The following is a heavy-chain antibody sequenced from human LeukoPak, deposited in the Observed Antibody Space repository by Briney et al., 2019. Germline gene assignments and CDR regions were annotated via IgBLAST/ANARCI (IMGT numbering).Heavy chain of an antibody. CDR1: GGSISSSSYY. CDR2: IYYSGST. D-gene: IGHD3-3*01. CDR3: ASRVTIFGVAAYFDY. Sequence: SETLSLTCTVSGGSISSSSYYWGWIRQPPGKGLEWIGSIYYSGSTYYNPSLKSRVTISVETSKNQFSLKLSSVTAADTAVYYCASRVTIFGVAAYFDYWGQGALVTVSS. J-gene: IGHJ4*02. V-gene: IGHV4-39*07.